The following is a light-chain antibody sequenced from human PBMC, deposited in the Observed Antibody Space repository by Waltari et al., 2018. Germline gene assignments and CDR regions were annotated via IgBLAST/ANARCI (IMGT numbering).Light chain of an antibody. CDR1: SSAFGRFYL. Sequence: QSALTQPASVSGSPGQSRPTPCSGTSSAFGRFYLAPWYQQKPGKAPKLLTCEVTKRPSGVSNRFSGSKSGNTASLTISGLQAEDEAAYFCCSYAGSSTLVFGGGTRVTVL. J-gene: IGLJ3*02. V-gene: IGLV2-23*02. CDR2: EVT. CDR3: CSYAGSSTLV.